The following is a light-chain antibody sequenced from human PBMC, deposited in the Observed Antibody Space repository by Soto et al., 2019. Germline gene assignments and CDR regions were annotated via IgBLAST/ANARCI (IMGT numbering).Light chain of an antibody. CDR2: DDS. Sequence: SYELTQPPSGSVAPGQTARITCGGTNIGSKSVHWYQQKPGQAPVLVVYDDSDRPSGIPERFSGSNSGNTATLTISRVEAGDEADYYCQVWDSSIDPLYVFGTGTKVTVL. V-gene: IGLV3-21*02. CDR3: QVWDSSIDPLYV. J-gene: IGLJ1*01. CDR1: NIGSKS.